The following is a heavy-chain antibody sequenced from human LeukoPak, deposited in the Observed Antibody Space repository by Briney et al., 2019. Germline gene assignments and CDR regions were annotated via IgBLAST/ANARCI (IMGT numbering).Heavy chain of an antibody. CDR2: ISGSGGST. D-gene: IGHD1-20*01. CDR3: AKVESNWNLQPYLGVFDY. CDR1: GFTFSSYA. Sequence: PGGSLRLSCAASGFTFSSYAMSWVRQAPGKGLEWVSAISGSGGSTYYADSVKGRFTISRDNSKNTLYLQMNSLRAGDTAVYYCAKVESNWNLQPYLGVFDYWGQGTLVTVSS. V-gene: IGHV3-23*01. J-gene: IGHJ4*02.